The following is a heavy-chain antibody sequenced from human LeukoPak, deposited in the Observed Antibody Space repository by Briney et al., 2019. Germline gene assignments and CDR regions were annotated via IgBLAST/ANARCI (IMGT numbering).Heavy chain of an antibody. CDR2: IYTSGST. Sequence: SETLSLTCTVSGGSISSYYWSWIRQPAGKGLEWIGRIYTSGSTNYNPSLKSRVTMSVDTSKNQFSLQLNSVTPEDTAVYYCARGSPLWFGALTGGDFDYWGQGTLVTVSS. CDR3: ARGSPLWFGALTGGDFDY. D-gene: IGHD3-10*01. J-gene: IGHJ4*02. CDR1: GGSISSYY. V-gene: IGHV4-4*07.